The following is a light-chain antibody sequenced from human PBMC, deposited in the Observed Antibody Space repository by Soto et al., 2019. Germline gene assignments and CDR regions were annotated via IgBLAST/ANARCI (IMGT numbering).Light chain of an antibody. CDR3: QQYGSSLWWT. CDR2: GAS. Sequence: EIVLTQSPGTLSLSPGERATLSCRASQSVSSSYLAWYQQKPGQAPRLLIYGASSRATGIPDRFSGSGSGTDFPLTISRLEPEDFAVYYCQQYGSSLWWTFGQGTKVEIK. V-gene: IGKV3-20*01. J-gene: IGKJ1*01. CDR1: QSVSSSY.